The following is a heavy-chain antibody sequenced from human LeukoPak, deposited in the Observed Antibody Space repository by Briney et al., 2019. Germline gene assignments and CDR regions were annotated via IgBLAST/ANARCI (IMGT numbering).Heavy chain of an antibody. Sequence: SETLSLTCAVYGGSFSGYYWSWLRQPPGKGLEWIGEINHSGSTNYNPSLKNRVTISVDTSKNQFSLKLSSVTAADTAVYYCARDRPNDYGDKGWFDPWGQGTLVTVSS. J-gene: IGHJ5*02. D-gene: IGHD4-17*01. V-gene: IGHV4-34*01. CDR1: GGSFSGYY. CDR2: INHSGST. CDR3: ARDRPNDYGDKGWFDP.